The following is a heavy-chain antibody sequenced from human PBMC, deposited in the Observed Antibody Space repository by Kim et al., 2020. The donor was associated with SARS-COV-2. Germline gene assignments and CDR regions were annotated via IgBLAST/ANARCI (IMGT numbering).Heavy chain of an antibody. V-gene: IGHV4-39*01. CDR1: GGSLSSSSYY. Sequence: SETLSLTCTVSGGSLSSSSYYWVWIRQPPGMGLDWIGTAYYSGNTYYTPSLKSRVTIYVDTSKNQFSLKLGSVTAADTAVYYCARHQRSSSGWYVAFYYYHRDLWGKGPTLTVPS. CDR3: ARHQRSSSGWYVAFYYYHRDL. CDR2: AYYSGNT. D-gene: IGHD6-19*01. J-gene: IGHJ6*03.